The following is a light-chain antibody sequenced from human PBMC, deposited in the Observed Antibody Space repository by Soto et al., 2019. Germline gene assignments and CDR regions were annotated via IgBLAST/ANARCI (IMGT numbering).Light chain of an antibody. CDR1: SSNIGAGYD. CDR3: QSYDSSLSGV. V-gene: IGLV1-40*01. Sequence: QSVLTQPPSVSGAPGQRVTISCTGSSSNIGAGYDVHWYQQFPGTAPKLLIYGNSNRPSGVPDRFSGSKSGTSASLAITGLQAEDEADYYCQSYDSSLSGVFGSGTKDTVL. CDR2: GNS. J-gene: IGLJ1*01.